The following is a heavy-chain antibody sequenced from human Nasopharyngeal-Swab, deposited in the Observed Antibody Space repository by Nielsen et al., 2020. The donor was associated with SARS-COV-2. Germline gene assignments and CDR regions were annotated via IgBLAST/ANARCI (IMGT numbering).Heavy chain of an antibody. D-gene: IGHD1-26*01. Sequence: GESLKISCAASGFTFSDYDMHWVRQAPGKGLEHVSGISSDGSSIFFADSVRDRFTISRDNSKNTLYLQMGGLRAEDMAVYYCARAPYSGSYYGFDYWGQGTLVTVSS. CDR3: ARAPYSGSYYGFDY. CDR1: GFTFSDYD. V-gene: IGHV3-64*02. CDR2: ISSDGSSI. J-gene: IGHJ4*02.